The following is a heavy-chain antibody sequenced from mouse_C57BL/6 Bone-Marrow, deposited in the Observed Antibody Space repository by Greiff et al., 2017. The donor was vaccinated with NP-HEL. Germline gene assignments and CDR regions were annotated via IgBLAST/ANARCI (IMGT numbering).Heavy chain of an antibody. CDR1: GFSLSTFGMG. D-gene: IGHD1-1*01. V-gene: IGHV8-8*01. CDR3: ARIEGYGSSPGGSFFAY. Sequence: QVTLKESGPGILQPSQTLSLTCSFSGFSLSTFGMGVGWIRQPSGKGLEWLAHIWWDDDKYYNPALKSRLTISKDTSKNQVFLKIANVDTADAATYCFARIEGYGSSPGGSFFAYWGQGTLVTVSA. CDR2: IWWDDDK. J-gene: IGHJ3*01.